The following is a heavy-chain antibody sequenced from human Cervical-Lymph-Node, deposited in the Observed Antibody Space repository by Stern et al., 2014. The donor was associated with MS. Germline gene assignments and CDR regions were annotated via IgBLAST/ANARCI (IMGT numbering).Heavy chain of an antibody. V-gene: IGHV3-33*01. J-gene: IGHJ6*02. Sequence: VQLVESGGGVVQPGRSLRLSCTPSGFTFSSHGMPWVRQAPGKGLEWVAVIWTDGSDKYYADSVKGRFTISRDNSENTLYLQMTSLRADDTAVYYCARDGSTMYKDFWSGFYSMDVWGQGTTVTVSS. CDR1: GFTFSSHG. D-gene: IGHD3-3*01. CDR3: ARDGSTMYKDFWSGFYSMDV. CDR2: IWTDGSDK.